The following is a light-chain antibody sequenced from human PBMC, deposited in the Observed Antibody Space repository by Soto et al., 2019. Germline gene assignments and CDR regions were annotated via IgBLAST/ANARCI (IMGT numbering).Light chain of an antibody. CDR2: GNS. Sequence: QSVLKQPPSVSGAPGQRVTISCTGSSSNIGAGYDVHWYQQLPGTAPKLLIYGNSNRPSGVPDRFSGSKSGTSASLAITGLQAEDEADYYCQSYDSSLSVYVFGTGTKVTVL. V-gene: IGLV1-40*01. J-gene: IGLJ1*01. CDR1: SSNIGAGYD. CDR3: QSYDSSLSVYV.